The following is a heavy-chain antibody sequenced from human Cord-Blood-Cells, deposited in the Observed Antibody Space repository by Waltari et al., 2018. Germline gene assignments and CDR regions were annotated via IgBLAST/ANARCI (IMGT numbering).Heavy chain of an antibody. Sequence: QVQLQQWGAGLLKPSETLSLTCAVYGGSFSGYYWSWIRQPPGKGLEWIGEINHSGSTNYTPALKSRVTISVDTSKNQFSLKLSSVTAADTAVYYCASLGREGSGSSQRFDYWGQGTLVTVSS. V-gene: IGHV4-34*01. CDR3: ASLGREGSGSSQRFDY. J-gene: IGHJ4*02. CDR2: INHSGST. CDR1: GGSFSGYY. D-gene: IGHD3-10*01.